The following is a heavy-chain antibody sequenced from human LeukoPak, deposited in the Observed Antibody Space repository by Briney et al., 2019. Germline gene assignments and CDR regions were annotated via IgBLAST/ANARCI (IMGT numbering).Heavy chain of an antibody. CDR1: GFTFSSYW. CDR3: ARASAAAGTGGVFYY. D-gene: IGHD6-13*01. V-gene: IGHV3-7*01. J-gene: IGHJ4*02. Sequence: GGSLGLSCAASGFTFSSYWMSWVRQAPGKGLEWVANIKQDGSEKYYVDSVKGRFTISRDNGKNSLYLQMNSLRAEDTAVYYCARASAAAGTGGVFYYWGQGTLVTVSS. CDR2: IKQDGSEK.